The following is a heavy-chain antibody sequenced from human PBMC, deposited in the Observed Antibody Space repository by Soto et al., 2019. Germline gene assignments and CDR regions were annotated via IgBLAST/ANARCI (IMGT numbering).Heavy chain of an antibody. Sequence: GASVKVSCKASGGTFSSYAISWVRQAPGQGLEWMGGIIPIFGTANYAQKFQGRVTITADESTSTAYMELSSLRSEDTAVYYCARNDVGGSYGEGYYYYGMDGWGKGTTVTVSS. V-gene: IGHV1-69*13. CDR2: IIPIFGTA. CDR3: ARNDVGGSYGEGYYYYGMDG. CDR1: GGTFSSYA. J-gene: IGHJ6*04. D-gene: IGHD1-26*01.